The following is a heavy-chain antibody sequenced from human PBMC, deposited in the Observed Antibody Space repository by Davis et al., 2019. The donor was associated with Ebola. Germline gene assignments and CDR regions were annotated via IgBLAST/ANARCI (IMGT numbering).Heavy chain of an antibody. J-gene: IGHJ4*02. Sequence: GESLKISCAASGFTFSNYGMHWVRQAPGKGLELVAVISYDGSNKYYADSVKGRFTISRDNSKNTLYLQINSLSAEDTAVYYCATSFFTVTTLYWGQGTLVTVSS. CDR2: ISYDGSNK. V-gene: IGHV3-30*03. CDR3: ATSFFTVTTLY. D-gene: IGHD4-17*01. CDR1: GFTFSNYG.